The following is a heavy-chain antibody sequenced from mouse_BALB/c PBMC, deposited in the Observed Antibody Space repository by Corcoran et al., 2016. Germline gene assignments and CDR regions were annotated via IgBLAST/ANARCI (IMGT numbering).Heavy chain of an antibody. CDR3: AKGKIYDGYLAY. Sequence: EVQLQQSGPELVKPGASVKISCKTSGYTFTEYTMHWVKQSHGKSREWIGGINPNNVGTSYNQKFKGKATLTVDKSSSTAYMELRSLTAEDSAVYYCAKGKIYDGYLAYWGQGTLVTVSA. CDR1: GYTFTEYT. J-gene: IGHJ3*01. D-gene: IGHD2-3*01. V-gene: IGHV1-18*01. CDR2: INPNNVGT.